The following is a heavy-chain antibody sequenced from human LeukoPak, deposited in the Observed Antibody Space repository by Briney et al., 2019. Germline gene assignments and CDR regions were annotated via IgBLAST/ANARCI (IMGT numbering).Heavy chain of an antibody. CDR3: ATHSDSSGWYSYGMDV. J-gene: IGHJ6*02. CDR1: GYTFTSYG. V-gene: IGHV1-18*01. D-gene: IGHD6-19*01. Sequence: ASVKVSCKASGYTFTSYGICWVRQAPGQGLEWMGWISAYNGNTNYAQKLQGRVTMTTDTSTSTAYMELRSLRSDDTAVYYCATHSDSSGWYSYGMDVWGQGTTVTVSS. CDR2: ISAYNGNT.